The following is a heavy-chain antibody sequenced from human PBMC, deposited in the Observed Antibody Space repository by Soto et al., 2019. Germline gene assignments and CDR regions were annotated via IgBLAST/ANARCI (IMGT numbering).Heavy chain of an antibody. D-gene: IGHD3-3*02. CDR3: ARHSLALRKNNWFDP. CDR1: GDSIISSDFY. V-gene: IGHV4-39*01. Sequence: SETLSLTCTVSGDSIISSDFYWGWVRQPPGRGLEWIGSIFYLGSSYYNPSLKSRVTMSVDTSKNQFSLRLRSVTAADTALYFCARHSLALRKNNWFDPWGQGIMVTVS. J-gene: IGHJ5*02. CDR2: IFYLGSS.